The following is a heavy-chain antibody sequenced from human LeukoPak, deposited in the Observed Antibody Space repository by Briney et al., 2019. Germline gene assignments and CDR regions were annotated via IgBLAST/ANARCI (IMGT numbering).Heavy chain of an antibody. CDR2: IIPIFGTA. CDR3: ARADQWEPDAYSYYYMDV. D-gene: IGHD1-26*01. CDR1: GGTFSSYA. V-gene: IGHV1-69*06. J-gene: IGHJ6*03. Sequence: SVKVSCTASGGTFSSYAISWVRQAPGQGLEWMGGIIPIFGTANYAQKFQGRVTITADKSTSTAYMELSSLRSEDTAVYYCARADQWEPDAYSYYYMDVWGKGTTVTVSS.